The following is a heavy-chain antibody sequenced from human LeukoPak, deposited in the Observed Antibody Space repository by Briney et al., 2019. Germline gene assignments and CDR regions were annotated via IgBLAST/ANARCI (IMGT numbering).Heavy chain of an antibody. D-gene: IGHD6-13*01. J-gene: IGHJ6*02. CDR3: ARSTSRGSSWSDYYYYYGMDV. V-gene: IGHV4-4*02. Sequence: SETLSLTCAVPGGSISSSNWWSWVRQPPGKGLEWIGEIYHSGSTNYNPSLKSRVTISVDKSKNQFSLKLSSVTAADTAVYYCARSTSRGSSWSDYYYYYGMDVWGQGTTVTVSS. CDR2: IYHSGST. CDR1: GGSISSSNW.